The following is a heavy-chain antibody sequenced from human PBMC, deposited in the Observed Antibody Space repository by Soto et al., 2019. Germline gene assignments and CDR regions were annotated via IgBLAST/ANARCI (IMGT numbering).Heavy chain of an antibody. CDR1: GYTLTSYY. V-gene: IGHV1-46*01. CDR3: ARDPPSDTAMVGDYYGMDV. Sequence: ASVKVSCKASGYTLTSYYMHGVRQSPGQGLEWMGIINPSGGSTSYAQKFQGRVTMTRDTSTSTVYMELSSLRSEDTAVYYCARDPPSDTAMVGDYYGMDVWGQGTTVTVSS. D-gene: IGHD5-18*01. CDR2: INPSGGST. J-gene: IGHJ6*02.